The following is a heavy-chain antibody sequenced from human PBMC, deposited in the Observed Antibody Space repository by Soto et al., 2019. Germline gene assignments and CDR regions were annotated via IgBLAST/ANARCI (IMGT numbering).Heavy chain of an antibody. CDR1: GGTFSSYT. CDR2: IIPILGIA. D-gene: IGHD4-17*01. J-gene: IGHJ4*02. V-gene: IGHV1-69*02. CDR3: ASGRGDYVPPPPTYFDY. Sequence: QVQLVQSGAEVKKPGSSVKVSCKASGGTFSSYTISWVRQAPGQGLEWMGRIIPILGIANYAQKFQGRVTITADKSASTAYMELSSLRSEDTAVYYCASGRGDYVPPPPTYFDYWGQGTLVTVSS.